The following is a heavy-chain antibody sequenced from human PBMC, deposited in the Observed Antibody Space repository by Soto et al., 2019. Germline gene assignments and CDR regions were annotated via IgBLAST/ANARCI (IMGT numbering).Heavy chain of an antibody. CDR1: GGSISSSSYY. D-gene: IGHD3-9*01. V-gene: IGHV4-39*01. Sequence: LSLTCTVSGGSISSSSYYWGWIRQPPGKGLEWIGSIYYSGSTYYNPSLKSRVTISVDTSKNQFSLKLSSVTAADTAVYYCARHFPNYDILTGYVPFDYWGQGTLVTVSS. CDR3: ARHFPNYDILTGYVPFDY. CDR2: IYYSGST. J-gene: IGHJ4*02.